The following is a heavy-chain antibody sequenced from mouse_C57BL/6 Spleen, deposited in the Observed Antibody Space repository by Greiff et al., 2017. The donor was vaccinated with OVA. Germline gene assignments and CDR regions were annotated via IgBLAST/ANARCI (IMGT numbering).Heavy chain of an antibody. CDR3: ARNDYDYDGDWYFDV. CDR1: GYTFTSYW. D-gene: IGHD2-4*01. CDR2: IEPNSGGT. J-gene: IGHJ1*03. V-gene: IGHV1-72*01. Sequence: VQLQQPGAELVKPGASVKLSCKASGYTFTSYWMHWVKQRPGRGLEWIGRIEPNSGGTKYNEKFKSKATLTVDKPASTAYMQLSSLTSEDSAVYYCARNDYDYDGDWYFDVWGTGTTVTVSS.